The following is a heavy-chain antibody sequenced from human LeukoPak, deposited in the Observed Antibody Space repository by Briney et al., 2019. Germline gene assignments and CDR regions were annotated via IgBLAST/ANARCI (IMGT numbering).Heavy chain of an antibody. CDR1: GFTFSSYA. CDR3: ARDRGTWIQLWEDSFYFDY. V-gene: IGHV3-30*04. D-gene: IGHD5-18*01. J-gene: IGHJ4*02. CDR2: ISYDGSNK. Sequence: GGSLRLSCAASGFTFSSYAMHWARQAPGKGLEWVAVISYDGSNKYYADSVKGRFTISRDNSKNTLYLQMNSLRAEDTAVYYCARDRGTWIQLWEDSFYFDYWGQGTLVTVSS.